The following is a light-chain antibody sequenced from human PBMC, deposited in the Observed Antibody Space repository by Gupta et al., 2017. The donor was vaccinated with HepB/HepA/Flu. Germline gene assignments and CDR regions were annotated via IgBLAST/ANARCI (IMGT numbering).Light chain of an antibody. V-gene: IGKV3-20*01. CDR3: QHDVDSRWT. CDR1: RDVGRQS. Sequence: IVLTQSPGTLFLSPGERATLSCRASRDVGRQSLVWFQQKPGQAPRLLIYGASTRATGIPDRFSGTGSGTDFTLTISRLDPDDFAVYFCQHDVDSRWTFGQGTKVEIK. CDR2: GAS. J-gene: IGKJ1*01.